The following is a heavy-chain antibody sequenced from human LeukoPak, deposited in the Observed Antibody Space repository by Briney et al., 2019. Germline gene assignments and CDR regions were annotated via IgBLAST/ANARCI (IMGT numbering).Heavy chain of an antibody. CDR3: ARGARAAAGTRGRYRDY. Sequence: PSETLSLTCSVSGDSISSYSWSWIRQPPGEALEWIGYVYDSGSTNYNPSLKSRVTISVDTSKNQFSLKLSSVTAADTAVYYCARGARAAAGTRGRYRDYWGQGTLVTVSS. J-gene: IGHJ4*02. D-gene: IGHD6-13*01. CDR2: VYDSGST. CDR1: GDSISSYS. V-gene: IGHV4-59*01.